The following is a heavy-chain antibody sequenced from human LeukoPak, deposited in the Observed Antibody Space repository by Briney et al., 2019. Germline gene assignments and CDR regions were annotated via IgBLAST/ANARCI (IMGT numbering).Heavy chain of an antibody. V-gene: IGHV3-23*01. CDR3: ANGSSTVTKNWFDS. J-gene: IGHJ5*01. CDR1: GFTFSSYA. CDR2: ISGSGGST. Sequence: GGSLRLSCAASGFTFSSYAMSWVRQAPGKGLEWVSAISGSGGSTYYADSVKGRFTISRDNSKNTLYLQMNSLRADDTAVYYCANGSSTVTKNWFDSWGQGTLVTVSS. D-gene: IGHD4-11*01.